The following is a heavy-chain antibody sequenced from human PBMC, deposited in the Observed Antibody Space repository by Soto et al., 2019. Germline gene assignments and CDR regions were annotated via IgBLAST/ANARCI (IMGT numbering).Heavy chain of an antibody. Sequence: ASVKVSCRASGYTFTSYGISGVRQAPGQGLEWMGWISAYNGNTNYAQKLQGRVTMTTDTSTSTAYMERRSLRSDDTAVYYCARYRSQPTIFGVVTHYYYYYGMDVLDQGTTVTFSS. D-gene: IGHD3-3*01. CDR2: ISAYNGNT. CDR3: ARYRSQPTIFGVVTHYYYYYGMDV. V-gene: IGHV1-18*04. J-gene: IGHJ6*02. CDR1: GYTFTSYG.